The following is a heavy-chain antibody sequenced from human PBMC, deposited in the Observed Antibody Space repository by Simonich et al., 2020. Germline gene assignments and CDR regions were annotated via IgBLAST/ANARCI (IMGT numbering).Heavy chain of an antibody. D-gene: IGHD6-6*01. CDR3: ARARLYSSSHAFDI. V-gene: IGHV1-2*02. CDR2: INPNRGST. J-gene: IGHJ3*02. Sequence: QVQLVQSGADVKKTGASVKVSCKASGYTFTGYYLHWVRQAPRQGLEWRGWINPNRGSTNYAQKFQGRVTMTRDTSISTAYMELSRLRSDDTAVYYCARARLYSSSHAFDIWGQGTMVTVSS. CDR1: GYTFTGYY.